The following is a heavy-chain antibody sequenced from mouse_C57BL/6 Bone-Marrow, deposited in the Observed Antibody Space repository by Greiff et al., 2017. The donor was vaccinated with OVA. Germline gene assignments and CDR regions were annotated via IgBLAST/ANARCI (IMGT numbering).Heavy chain of an antibody. D-gene: IGHD6-2*01. CDR2: IHPNSGST. CDR3: ARPSLYLPCYY. J-gene: IGHJ2*01. CDR1: GYTFTSYW. Sequence: QVQLQQPGAELVKPGASVKLSCKASGYTFTSYWMHWVKQRPGQGLEWIGMIHPNSGSTNYHEKFKRKATLTVDKSSSTAYMQLSSLTSEDSAVYYCARPSLYLPCYYWGQGTTLTGSS. V-gene: IGHV1-64*01.